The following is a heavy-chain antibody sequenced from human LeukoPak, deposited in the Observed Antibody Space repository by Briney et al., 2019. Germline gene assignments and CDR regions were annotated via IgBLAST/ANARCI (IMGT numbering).Heavy chain of an antibody. V-gene: IGHV3-9*01. D-gene: IGHD1-26*01. CDR3: AKDTVAIGATSALDY. CDR2: ISWNSGSI. J-gene: IGHJ4*02. CDR1: GFTFDDYA. Sequence: GGSLRLSCAASGFTFDDYAMHWVRQAPGKGLEWVSGISWNSGSIGYADSVKGRFTISRDNAKNSLYLQMNSLRVEDTALYYCAKDTVAIGATSALDYWGQGTLVTVSS.